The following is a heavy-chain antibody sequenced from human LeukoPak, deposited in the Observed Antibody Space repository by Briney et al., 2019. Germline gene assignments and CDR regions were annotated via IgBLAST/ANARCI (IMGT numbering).Heavy chain of an antibody. CDR3: ARANPPNWNYHYYYYMDA. V-gene: IGHV3-23*01. Sequence: GGSLRLSCAASGFTFSSYAMSWVRQAPGKGLEWVSAISGSGGSTYYADSVKGRFTISRDNSKNTLYLQMNSLRAEDTAVYYCARANPPNWNYHYYYYMDAWGKGTTVTVSS. CDR2: ISGSGGST. D-gene: IGHD1-20*01. CDR1: GFTFSSYA. J-gene: IGHJ6*03.